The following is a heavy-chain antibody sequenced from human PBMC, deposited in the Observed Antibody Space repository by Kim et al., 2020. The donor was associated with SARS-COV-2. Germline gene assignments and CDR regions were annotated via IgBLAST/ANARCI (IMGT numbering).Heavy chain of an antibody. CDR1: GGSISSGSYY. CDR2: IYTSGST. CDR3: AREGEWWYYYDSSGYGVAFDI. V-gene: IGHV4-61*02. Sequence: SETLSLTCTVSGGSISSGSYYWSWIRQPAGKGLEWIGRIYTSGSTNYNPSLKSRVTISVDTSKNQFSLKLSSVTAADTAVYYCAREGEWWYYYDSSGYGVAFDIWGQGTMVTVSS. J-gene: IGHJ3*02. D-gene: IGHD3-22*01.